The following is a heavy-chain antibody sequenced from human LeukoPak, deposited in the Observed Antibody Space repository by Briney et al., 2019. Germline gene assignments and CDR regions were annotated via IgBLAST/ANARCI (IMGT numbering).Heavy chain of an antibody. D-gene: IGHD2-21*01. CDR3: ARPVNRLFLF. CDR1: GFTFSSSV. Sequence: PGGSLRLSCAASGFTFSSSVMSWVRQAPGKGLEWVANIKEDGGETYYVDSVKGRFTISRDNVKNSLYLQMNDLRAEDTAVYFCARPVNRLFLFWGPGTLVTVSS. J-gene: IGHJ4*02. V-gene: IGHV3-7*01. CDR2: IKEDGGET.